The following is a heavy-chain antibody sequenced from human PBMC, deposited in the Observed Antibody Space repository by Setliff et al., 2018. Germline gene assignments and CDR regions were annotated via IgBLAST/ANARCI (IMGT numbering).Heavy chain of an antibody. CDR3: STKGVPGT. J-gene: IGHJ4*02. CDR1: GFSFSSYA. Sequence: PGGSLRLSCAASGFSFSSYAVSWIRQTPGKGLEWVAYISRGATTTYYTDSVKGRFTISRDDGKNSLYLQMNSLRAEDTAVYYCSTKGVPGTGGQGTRVTVSS. D-gene: IGHD1-1*01. V-gene: IGHV3-11*01. CDR2: ISRGATTT.